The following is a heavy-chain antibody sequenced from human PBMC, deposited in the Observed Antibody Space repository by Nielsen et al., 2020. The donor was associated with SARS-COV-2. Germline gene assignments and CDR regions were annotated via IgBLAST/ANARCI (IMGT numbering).Heavy chain of an antibody. CDR2: INSDGSST. D-gene: IGHD3-3*01. Sequence: GGSLRLSCAASGFTFSSYWMHWVRQAPGKGLVWVSRINSDGSSTSYADSVKGRFTISRDNAKNTLYLQMNSLRAEDTAVYYCARAVRGDTIFGVVIPLVYYGMDVWGQGTTVTVSS. J-gene: IGHJ6*02. V-gene: IGHV3-74*01. CDR1: GFTFSSYW. CDR3: ARAVRGDTIFGVVIPLVYYGMDV.